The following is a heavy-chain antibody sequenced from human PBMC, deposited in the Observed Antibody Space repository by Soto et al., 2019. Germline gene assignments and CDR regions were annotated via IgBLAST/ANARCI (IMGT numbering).Heavy chain of an antibody. V-gene: IGHV1-18*04. CDR2: ISPYNGNT. Sequence: QIQLVQSGAEVKKPGASVRVSCETSGYTFVSYGISWVRQAPGQGLEWMGWISPYNGNTNYAEKFKDRVTLTTDTSTDTAFLDLGSLTSDDPAVYFYARDQYYFDSSGYYDFWGQGTLVTVSS. J-gene: IGHJ4*02. CDR1: GYTFVSYG. CDR3: ARDQYYFDSSGYYDF. D-gene: IGHD3-22*01.